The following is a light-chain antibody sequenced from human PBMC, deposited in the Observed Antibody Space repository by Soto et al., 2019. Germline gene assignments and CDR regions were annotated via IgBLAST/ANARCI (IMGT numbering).Light chain of an antibody. CDR2: GNS. Sequence: QPVLTQPPSVSGAPGQRVTISCTGSSSNIGAGYDVHWYQQLPGTAPKLLIYGNSNRPSGVPDRLSGSKSGTSASLAITGLQAEDEAVYYCQSYDSSLSYWVFGGGTQLTVL. V-gene: IGLV1-40*01. J-gene: IGLJ3*02. CDR3: QSYDSSLSYWV. CDR1: SSNIGAGYD.